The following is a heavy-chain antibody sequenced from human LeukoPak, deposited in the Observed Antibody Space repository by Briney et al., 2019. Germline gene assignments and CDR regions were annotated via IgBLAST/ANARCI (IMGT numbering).Heavy chain of an antibody. D-gene: IGHD3-16*01. Sequence: PRGSLRLSCAASGFTLTDQYMDWVRQAPGEGLEWIGRSRNKANSYSTEYAASVKDRFVISRDASGNLMYLQMYSLKIDDTAVYFCARDGGERGNSAFDVWGQGTEVTVSS. CDR1: GFTLTDQY. CDR3: ARDGGERGNSAFDV. CDR2: SRNKANSYST. J-gene: IGHJ3*01. V-gene: IGHV3-72*01.